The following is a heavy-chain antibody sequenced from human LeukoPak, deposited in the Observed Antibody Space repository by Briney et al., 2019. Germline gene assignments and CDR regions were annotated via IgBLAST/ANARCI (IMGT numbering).Heavy chain of an antibody. CDR1: GFTFSSYA. J-gene: IGHJ4*02. D-gene: IGHD6-13*01. Sequence: GGSLRLSCAASGFTFSSYAMHWVRQAPGKGLEWVAVISYDGSNKYYADSVKGRFTISRDNSKNTLYLQMNSLRAEDTAVYYCARDSLSSWDFDYWGQGTLVTVSS. CDR2: ISYDGSNK. CDR3: ARDSLSSWDFDY. V-gene: IGHV3-30-3*01.